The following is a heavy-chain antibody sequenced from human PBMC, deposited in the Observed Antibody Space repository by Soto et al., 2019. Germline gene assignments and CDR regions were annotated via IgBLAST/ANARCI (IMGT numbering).Heavy chain of an antibody. D-gene: IGHD4-4*01. V-gene: IGHV4-4*07. Sequence: QVQLQESGPVLVKPSETLSLTCTVSGGSIRSYSWAWIRQPAGQGLEWIGRIYTSGSSNYNPSLKSRVIMSVDASKNQVSLKLSSVTAADTALYYCAREGSVTSLFDTWGQGTLVTVSS. CDR3: AREGSVTSLFDT. J-gene: IGHJ5*02. CDR2: IYTSGSS. CDR1: GGSIRSYS.